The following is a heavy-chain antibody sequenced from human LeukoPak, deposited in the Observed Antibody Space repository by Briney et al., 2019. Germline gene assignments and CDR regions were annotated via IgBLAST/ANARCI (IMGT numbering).Heavy chain of an antibody. D-gene: IGHD1-26*01. Sequence: SETLSLTCTVSGGSISSYYWSWIRQPPGKGLEWIGYIYYSGSTNYNPSLKSRVTISVDTSKNQFSLKLSSVTAADTAVYYCARERVVGAKAVAFDIWGQGTMITVSS. CDR2: IYYSGST. V-gene: IGHV4-59*01. J-gene: IGHJ3*02. CDR3: ARERVVGAKAVAFDI. CDR1: GGSISSYY.